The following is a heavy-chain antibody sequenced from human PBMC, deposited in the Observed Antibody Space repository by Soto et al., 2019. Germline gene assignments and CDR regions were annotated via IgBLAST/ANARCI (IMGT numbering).Heavy chain of an antibody. CDR3: TILVVPENSRNYYYMDV. Sequence: GGSLRLSCAASGFTFSGSAMHWVRQASGKGLEWVGRIRSKANSYAEAYAASVKGRFTISRDDSKNTAYLQMNSLKTEDTAVYYCTILVVPENSRNYYYMDVWGKGTTVTVSS. J-gene: IGHJ6*03. D-gene: IGHD2-2*01. CDR2: IRSKANSYAE. V-gene: IGHV3-73*01. CDR1: GFTFSGSA.